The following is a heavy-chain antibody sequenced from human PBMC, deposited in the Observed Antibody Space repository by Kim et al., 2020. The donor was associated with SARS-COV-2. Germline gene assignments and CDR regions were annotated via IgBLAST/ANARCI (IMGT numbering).Heavy chain of an antibody. CDR3: AKGGVVSYCSSTSCSWFDP. CDR2: ISGSGGST. Sequence: GGSLRLSCAASGFTFSSYAMSWVRQAPGKGLEWVSAISGSGGSTYYADSVKGRFTISRDNSKNTLYLQMNSLRAEDTAVYYCAKGGVVSYCSSTSCSWFDPWGQGTLVTVSS. J-gene: IGHJ5*02. CDR1: GFTFSSYA. D-gene: IGHD2-2*01. V-gene: IGHV3-23*01.